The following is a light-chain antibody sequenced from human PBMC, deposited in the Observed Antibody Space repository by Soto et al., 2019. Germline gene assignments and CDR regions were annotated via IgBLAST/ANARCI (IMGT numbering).Light chain of an antibody. J-gene: IGKJ4*01. CDR2: DAS. Sequence: EIVLTQSPATLSLSPGERATLSCRASQSVISYLAWYQKKPGQAPRLLIYDASNRATGIPARFSGSGSGTDFTLTISILEPEDFAIYYCQQRSNWPPVTFGGGTKVEIK. CDR3: QQRSNWPPVT. CDR1: QSVISY. V-gene: IGKV3-11*01.